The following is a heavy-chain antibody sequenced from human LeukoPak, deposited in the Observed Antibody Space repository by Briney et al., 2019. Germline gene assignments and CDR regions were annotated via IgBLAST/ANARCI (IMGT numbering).Heavy chain of an antibody. CDR1: GFTLSSYW. D-gene: IGHD6-13*01. V-gene: IGHV3-74*01. CDR2: INSDGSGI. CDR3: VKGAAAGNY. Sequence: PGGSLRLSCAVSGFTLSSYWMHWVRQLPGKGLVWVSRINSDGSGISYAGSVKGRFTISRDNAKNTLYLQMNSLRAEDTAVYYCVKGAAAGNYWGQGTLVTVSS. J-gene: IGHJ4*02.